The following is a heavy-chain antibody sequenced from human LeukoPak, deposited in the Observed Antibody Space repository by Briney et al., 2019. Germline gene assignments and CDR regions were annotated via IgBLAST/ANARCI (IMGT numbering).Heavy chain of an antibody. V-gene: IGHV5-51*01. CDR2: IYPGDSDT. CDR1: GYSFTSYW. Sequence: GESLEISCKGSGYSFTSYWIGWVRQMPGKGLEWMGIIYPGDSDTRYSPSFQGQVTISADKSISTAYLQWSSLKASDTAMYYCARASDSRGWWFYFDYWGQGTLVTVSS. J-gene: IGHJ4*02. D-gene: IGHD6-19*01. CDR3: ARASDSRGWWFYFDY.